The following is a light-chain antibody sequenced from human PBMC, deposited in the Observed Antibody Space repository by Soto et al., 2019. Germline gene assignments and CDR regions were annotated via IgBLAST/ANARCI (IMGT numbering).Light chain of an antibody. Sequence: DIQMTQSPSSLSASVGDRVTITCRASQGISNYLAWYQQKPGKVPELLIYAASTLQSGVPSRFSGSGSGTEFSLTITGLQPDHVATYYCHKYNHAPTFGGGTKVEIK. CDR2: AAS. V-gene: IGKV1-27*01. CDR1: QGISNY. J-gene: IGKJ4*01. CDR3: HKYNHAPT.